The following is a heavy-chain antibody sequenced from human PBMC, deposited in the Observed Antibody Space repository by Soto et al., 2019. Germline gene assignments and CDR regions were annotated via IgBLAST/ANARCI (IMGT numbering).Heavy chain of an antibody. CDR1: SGSFSGYY. CDR3: ARVLDQCKSVW. J-gene: IGHJ1*01. CDR2: LQPDGST. D-gene: IGHD1-1*01. V-gene: IGHV4-34*02. Sequence: QVHLQQLGAGLLKPSETLSLTCAVSSGSFSGYYGRWIRPPPGKGLEWIVELQPDGSTSHNPTFASRVTISVNPSKNQLSLRLSSVTAADTAVYYCARVLDQCKSVWWGQATLVTVSS.